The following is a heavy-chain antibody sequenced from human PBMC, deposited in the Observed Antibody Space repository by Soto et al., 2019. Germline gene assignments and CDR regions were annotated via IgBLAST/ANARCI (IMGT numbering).Heavy chain of an antibody. J-gene: IGHJ4*02. CDR2: IYPGDSDT. CDR3: ARQLELLLGVGTPHDY. Sequence: GESLKISCKGSGYSFTSYWIGWVRQMPGKGLEWMGIIYPGDSDTRYSPSFQGQVTISADKSISTAYLQWSSLKASDTAMYYCARQLELLLGVGTPHDYSGKGTRVTVSS. V-gene: IGHV5-51*01. D-gene: IGHD1-7*01. CDR1: GYSFTSYW.